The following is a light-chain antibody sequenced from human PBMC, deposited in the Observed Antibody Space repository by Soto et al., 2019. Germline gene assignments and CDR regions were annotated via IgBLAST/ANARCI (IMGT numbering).Light chain of an antibody. CDR3: QQYGSSPRT. Sequence: EVVMTQSPAILSVSAGERATLSCRASQSVSSNLAWYQQKPGQAPRLLIHGASTRATGIPNRFSGSGSGTDFTLTISRLEPDDFAVYYCQQYGSSPRTFGPGTKVDI. CDR1: QSVSSN. CDR2: GAS. V-gene: IGKV3-20*01. J-gene: IGKJ1*01.